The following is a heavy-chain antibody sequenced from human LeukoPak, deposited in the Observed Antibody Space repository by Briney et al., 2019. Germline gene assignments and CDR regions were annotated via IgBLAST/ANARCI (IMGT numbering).Heavy chain of an antibody. D-gene: IGHD1-26*01. J-gene: IGHJ5*02. V-gene: IGHV5-10-1*01. CDR1: GYIFTSYW. Sequence: GESLKISCKGSGYIFTSYWISWVRQMPGKRLEWMGRFDPSDSYTNYSPSFRGHVTISADKSISTAYLQWSSLKAADTAMYYCARHSSGSSWLDPWGQGTLVTVSS. CDR2: FDPSDSYT. CDR3: ARHSSGSSWLDP.